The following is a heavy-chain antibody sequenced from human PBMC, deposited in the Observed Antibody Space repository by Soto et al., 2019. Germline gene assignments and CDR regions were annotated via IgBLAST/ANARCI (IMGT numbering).Heavy chain of an antibody. CDR2: IKSKTDGGTT. V-gene: IGHV3-15*01. CDR1: GFTFSNAW. D-gene: IGHD5-12*01. J-gene: IGHJ3*02. Sequence: GGSLRLSCAASGFTFSNAWMSWVRQAPGKGLEWVGRIKSKTDGGTTDYAAPVKGRFTISRDDSKNTLYLQMNSLKTEDTAVYYCTTERHRDGYNRAFDIWGQGTMVTVSS. CDR3: TTERHRDGYNRAFDI.